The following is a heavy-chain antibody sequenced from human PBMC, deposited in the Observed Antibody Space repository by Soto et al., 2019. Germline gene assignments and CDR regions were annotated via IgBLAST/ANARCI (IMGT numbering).Heavy chain of an antibody. Sequence: PSETLSLTCTVSGGSISSSSYYWGWIRQPPGKGLEWIGSIYYSGSTYYNPSLKSRVTISVDTSKNQFSLKLSSVTAADTAVYYCAPVGVAAAGRGDGGYWGQGTLVTVSS. CDR1: GGSISSSSYY. CDR2: IYYSGST. J-gene: IGHJ4*02. V-gene: IGHV4-39*01. D-gene: IGHD6-13*01. CDR3: APVGVAAAGRGDGGY.